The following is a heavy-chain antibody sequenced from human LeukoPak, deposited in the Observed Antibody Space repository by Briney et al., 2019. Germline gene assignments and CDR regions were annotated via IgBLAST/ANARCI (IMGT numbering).Heavy chain of an antibody. CDR3: ARTSGSYYHDY. CDR2: INPSGGST. D-gene: IGHD1-26*01. V-gene: IGHV1-46*01. Sequence: ASVKVSCKASGYTFTSYYMHWVRQAPGQGLEWMGIINPSGGSTSYAQKFQGRVTMTRDTSASTVYMELSSLRSEDTAVYYCARTSGSYYHDYWGQGTLVTVSS. CDR1: GYTFTSYY. J-gene: IGHJ4*02.